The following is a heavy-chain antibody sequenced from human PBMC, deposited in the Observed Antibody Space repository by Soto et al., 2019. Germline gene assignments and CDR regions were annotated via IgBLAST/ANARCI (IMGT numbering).Heavy chain of an antibody. CDR1: GGTFSSYA. D-gene: IGHD3-10*01. Sequence: QVQLVQSGAEVKKPGSSVTVSCKASGGTFSSYAISWVRQAPGQGLAWMGGIITIFGTANYAQKFQGRVTITADKSTSTAYMELSSLRSEDTAVYYCASLWYYYGSGSYYNWGQGTLVTVSS. CDR2: IITIFGTA. V-gene: IGHV1-69*06. J-gene: IGHJ4*02. CDR3: ASLWYYYGSGSYYN.